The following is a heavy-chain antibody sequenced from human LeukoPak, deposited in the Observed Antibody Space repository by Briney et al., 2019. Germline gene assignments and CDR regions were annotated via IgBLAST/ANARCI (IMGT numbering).Heavy chain of an antibody. CDR2: IYYSGST. Sequence: SETLSLTYTVSGGSISSHYWSWIRHPPGKGLEWIGYIYYSGSTNYNPSLKSRVTISVDTSKNQFSLKLSSVTAADTAVYYCARRTGPWGQGTLVTVSS. CDR3: ARRTGP. V-gene: IGHV4-59*11. CDR1: GGSISSHY. J-gene: IGHJ5*02. D-gene: IGHD1-14*01.